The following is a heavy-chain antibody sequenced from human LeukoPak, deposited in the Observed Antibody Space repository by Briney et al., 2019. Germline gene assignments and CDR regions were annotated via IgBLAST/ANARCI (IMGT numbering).Heavy chain of an antibody. CDR3: ARARDSSSSDY. D-gene: IGHD6-6*01. J-gene: IGHJ4*02. V-gene: IGHV1-69*02. CDR2: IIPILGIA. CDR1: GGTISSYT. Sequence: ASVKVSCKASGGTISSYTISWVRQAPGQGLEWMGRIIPILGIANYAQKFQGRVTITADKSTSTAYMELSSLRSEDTAVYYCARARDSSSSDYWGQGTLVTVSS.